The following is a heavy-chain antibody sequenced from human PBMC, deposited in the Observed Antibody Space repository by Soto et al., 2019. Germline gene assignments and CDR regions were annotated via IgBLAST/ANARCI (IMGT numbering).Heavy chain of an antibody. Sequence: ASVKVSCKDSGGLFSSYAISWVRQAPGQRLEWMGWINAANGDTKYSPKFQGRVTITRDTSASTAYMELSSLRSEDTAVYYCVRRHVSATGIDWFDPWGQGTLVTVSS. V-gene: IGHV1-3*01. CDR1: GGLFSSYA. CDR3: VRRHVSATGIDWFDP. J-gene: IGHJ5*02. CDR2: INAANGDT. D-gene: IGHD6-13*01.